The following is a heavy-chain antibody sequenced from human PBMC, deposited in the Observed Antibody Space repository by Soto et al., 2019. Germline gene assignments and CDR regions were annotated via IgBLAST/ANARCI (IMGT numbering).Heavy chain of an antibody. J-gene: IGHJ3*01. CDR3: GRMGGGIAFYF. Sequence: QVTLKESGPVLVKPTETLTLTCTVSGFSLSNARMGVSWIRQPPGKALEWLAHIFSNDEKSYSTSLKSRLTISKDTSKSPVVLTKTNIDPVETATYFWGRMGGGIAFYFWGQGTMVTVSS. CDR2: IFSNDEK. D-gene: IGHD1-20*01. V-gene: IGHV2-26*01. CDR1: GFSLSNARMG.